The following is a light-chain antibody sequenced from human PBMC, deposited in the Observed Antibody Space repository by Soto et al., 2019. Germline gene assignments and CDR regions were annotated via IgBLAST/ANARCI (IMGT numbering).Light chain of an antibody. CDR3: ATWDDSLNGYV. CDR1: NSNIESNA. CDR2: SNN. V-gene: IGLV1-44*01. Sequence: VLTQTPSASSTPGQRVTISCSGTNSNIESNAIAWYQQLPGTAPKRLIHSNNQRPSGVPDRFSASKSGTSASLAISGLQSEDEADYYCATWDDSLNGYVFGTGTKVTVL. J-gene: IGLJ1*01.